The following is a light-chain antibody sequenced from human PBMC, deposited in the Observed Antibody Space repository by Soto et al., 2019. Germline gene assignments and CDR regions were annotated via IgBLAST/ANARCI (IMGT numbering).Light chain of an antibody. Sequence: DIQMTQSPSSLSASVGDRVTITCRASQSISTYLNWYQQKPGKAPKFLIHAASSLQSGVPSRFSGSGSGTDFTLTISSLQPDDFATYYCQQSYSTLMYTFGQGTKLGIK. CDR3: QQSYSTLMYT. V-gene: IGKV1-39*01. CDR1: QSISTY. CDR2: AAS. J-gene: IGKJ2*01.